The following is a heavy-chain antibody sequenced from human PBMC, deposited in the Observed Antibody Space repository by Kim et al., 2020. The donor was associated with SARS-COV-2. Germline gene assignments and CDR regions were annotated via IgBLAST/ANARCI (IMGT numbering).Heavy chain of an antibody. V-gene: IGHV3-21*01. D-gene: IGHD4-17*01. J-gene: IGHJ6*02. CDR3: ARVGTVGTTGYYYGMDV. Sequence: GGSLRLSCAASGFTFSSYSMNWVRQAPGKGLEWVSSISSSSSYIYYADSVKGRFTISRDNAKNSLYLQMNSLRAEDTAVYYCARVGTVGTTGYYYGMDVWGQGTTVTVSS. CDR2: ISSSSSYI. CDR1: GFTFSSYS.